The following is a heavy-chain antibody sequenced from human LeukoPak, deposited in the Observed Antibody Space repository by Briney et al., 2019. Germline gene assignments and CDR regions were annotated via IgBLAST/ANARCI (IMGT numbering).Heavy chain of an antibody. CDR1: GFTFSLYA. D-gene: IGHD3-10*01. V-gene: IGHV3-23*01. CDR3: ARESNCGS. J-gene: IGHJ4*02. CDR2: ITVSGST. Sequence: GGSLRLSCAASGFTFSLYAMTWVRQAPGRGLEWVSGITVSGSTYYADSVKGRFAISRDNSKNTLYLQLDTLGVEDTAIYYCARESNCGSWGQGTLVIVSS.